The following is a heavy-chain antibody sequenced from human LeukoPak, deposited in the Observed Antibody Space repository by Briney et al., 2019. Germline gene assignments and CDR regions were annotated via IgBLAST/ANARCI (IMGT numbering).Heavy chain of an antibody. CDR3: AREGYSSSRDDY. V-gene: IGHV1-69*04. J-gene: IGHJ4*02. CDR1: GGTFSSYA. CDR2: IIPILGIA. D-gene: IGHD6-13*01. Sequence: GASVKVSCKASGGTFSSYAISWVRQAPGQGLEWMGRIIPILGIANYAQKFQGRVTITADKSTSTAYMELSSLRSEDTAVYYCAREGYSSSRDDYWGQGTLVTVSS.